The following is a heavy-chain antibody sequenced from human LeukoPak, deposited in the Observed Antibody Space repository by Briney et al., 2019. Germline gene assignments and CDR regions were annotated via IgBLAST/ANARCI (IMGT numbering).Heavy chain of an antibody. D-gene: IGHD3-3*01. V-gene: IGHV3-23*01. Sequence: GGSLRLSCAASGFTFSSYAMSWVRQAPGKGLEWVSAISGSGGSTYYADSVKGRFTISRDNSKNTLYLQMTSLRAEDTAVYYCAKVGHSYDFWSGLHDAFDIWGQGTMVTVSS. CDR3: AKVGHSYDFWSGLHDAFDI. CDR2: ISGSGGST. J-gene: IGHJ3*02. CDR1: GFTFSSYA.